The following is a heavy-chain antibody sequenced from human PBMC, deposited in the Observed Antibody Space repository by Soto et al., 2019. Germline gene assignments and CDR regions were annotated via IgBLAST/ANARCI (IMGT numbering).Heavy chain of an antibody. D-gene: IGHD3-10*01. CDR3: ASLAIGTIIRGAPDF. Sequence: QVHLVASGGGLVKPGGSLRLSCAASGFTFSDYYMTWIRQAPGKGLEWVSYISSGGSSIYYADSVKGRFTISRDNAKNSLYLQMNSLRAEDTAMYYCASLAIGTIIRGAPDFWGQGTLVTVSS. CDR1: GFTFSDYY. CDR2: ISSGGSSI. V-gene: IGHV3-11*01. J-gene: IGHJ4*02.